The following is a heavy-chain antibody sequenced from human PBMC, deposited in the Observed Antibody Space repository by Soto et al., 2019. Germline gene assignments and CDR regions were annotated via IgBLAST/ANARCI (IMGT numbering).Heavy chain of an antibody. Sequence: SETLSLTCSVSGNSISSYFRSWIRQTPGKGLEWVGFIYDSGDTQYNPSLESRATISLATSKSQFSLRLRSVTAAETAMYYCVSSRSAIYGDAFDVWGRGTMVT. J-gene: IGHJ3*01. CDR2: IYDSGDT. CDR1: GNSISSYF. CDR3: VSSRSAIYGDAFDV. D-gene: IGHD2-2*01. V-gene: IGHV4-59*01.